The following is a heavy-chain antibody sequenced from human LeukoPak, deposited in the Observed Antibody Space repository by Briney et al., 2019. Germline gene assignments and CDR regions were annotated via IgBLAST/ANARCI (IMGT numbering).Heavy chain of an antibody. CDR3: AENDYGDYDAFDI. D-gene: IGHD4-17*01. J-gene: IGHJ3*02. Sequence: SETLSLTCTVSGGSIGSHYWSWIRQPPGKGLEWIGYIYYTGRTNYNPSLKSRVTISVDTSKNQFSLKLSSVTAADTAVYYCAENDYGDYDAFDIWGQGTMVTVSS. V-gene: IGHV4-59*03. CDR2: IYYTGRT. CDR1: GGSIGSHY.